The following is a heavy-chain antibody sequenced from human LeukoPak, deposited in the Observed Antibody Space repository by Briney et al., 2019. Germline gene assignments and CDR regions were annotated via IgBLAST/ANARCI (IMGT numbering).Heavy chain of an antibody. Sequence: PSETLSLTCSVSGGSISSGTYYWSWIRQPAGTGLEWIGSIYYSGTTHYSPSLESRVTISVDTSKNQFSLKLASVTAADTAVYYCARDLVAAAGNWFDPWGQGTLVTVSS. J-gene: IGHJ5*02. D-gene: IGHD6-13*01. CDR3: ARDLVAAAGNWFDP. CDR2: IYYSGTT. V-gene: IGHV4-61*10. CDR1: GGSISSGTYY.